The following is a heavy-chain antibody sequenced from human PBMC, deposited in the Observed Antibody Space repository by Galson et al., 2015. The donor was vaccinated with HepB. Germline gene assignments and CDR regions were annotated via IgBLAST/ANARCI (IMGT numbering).Heavy chain of an antibody. CDR2: IKQDGSEK. CDR3: AREIAARFHYYMDV. V-gene: IGHV3-7*03. J-gene: IGHJ6*03. D-gene: IGHD6-6*01. CDR1: GFTFSSYW. Sequence: SLRLSCAASGFTFSSYWMSWVRQAPGKGLEWVANIKQDGSEKYYVDSVKGRFTISRDNAKNSLYLQMNSLRAEDTAVYYCAREIAARFHYYMDVWGKGTTVTVSS.